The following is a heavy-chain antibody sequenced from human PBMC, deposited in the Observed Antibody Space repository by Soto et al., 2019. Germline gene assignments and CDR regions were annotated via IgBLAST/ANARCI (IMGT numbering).Heavy chain of an antibody. Sequence: ASVKVSCKASGYTFTSYAMHLVRQAPGQRLEWMGWINAGNGNTKYSQKFQGRVTITRDTSASTAYMELSSLRSEDTAVYYCARGPAIWYYGDYDDAFDIWGQGTMVTVSS. J-gene: IGHJ3*02. CDR2: INAGNGNT. V-gene: IGHV1-3*01. CDR3: ARGPAIWYYGDYDDAFDI. CDR1: GYTFTSYA. D-gene: IGHD4-17*01.